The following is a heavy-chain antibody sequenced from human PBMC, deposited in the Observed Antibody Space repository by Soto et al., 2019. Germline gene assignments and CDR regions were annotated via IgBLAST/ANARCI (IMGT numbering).Heavy chain of an antibody. Sequence: SETLSLTCTVSGGSISSGDYYWSWIRQPTGKGLEWIGYIYYSGSTYYNPSLKSRVTISVDTSKNQFSLKLSSVTAADTAVYYFARVSSGYVNSYYFDYWGQGTLVTVSS. D-gene: IGHD3-22*01. CDR3: ARVSSGYVNSYYFDY. J-gene: IGHJ4*02. CDR1: GGSISSGDYY. CDR2: IYYSGST. V-gene: IGHV4-30-4*01.